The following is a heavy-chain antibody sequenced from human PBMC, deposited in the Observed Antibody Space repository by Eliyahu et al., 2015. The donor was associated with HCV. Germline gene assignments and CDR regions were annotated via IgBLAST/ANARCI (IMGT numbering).Heavy chain of an antibody. CDR2: VRARAFGATK. J-gene: IGHJ6*03. V-gene: IGHV3-49*03. D-gene: IGHD2/OR15-2a*01. CDR1: GFTFADYA. CDR3: SRICKSSLGLYFYYMDV. Sequence: EVQVVESGGALVQPGRSLRLSCTTSGFTFADYALIWFRQAPGKGLEWVGFVRARAFGATKDYAASVKDRFSISRDDSTGIAYLQMNSLKTEDTAIYYCSRICKSSLGLYFYYMDVWGKGTTVTVSS.